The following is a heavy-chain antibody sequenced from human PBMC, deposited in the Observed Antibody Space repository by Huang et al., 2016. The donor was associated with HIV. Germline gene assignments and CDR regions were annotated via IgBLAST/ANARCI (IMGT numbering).Heavy chain of an antibody. D-gene: IGHD3-22*01. V-gene: IGHV3-74*01. J-gene: IGHJ4*02. CDR3: ARDPRIQSWLNFFDY. CDR2: INSDVSST. Sequence: EVQLVESGGGLVQPGGSLRLSCAASGFSISSYWMHWVRQAPGKGLVLVSRINSDVSSTSYADSVKGRFTISRYNAKNTLYLQMNSLRAEDTAVYYCARDPRIQSWLNFFDYWGQGTLVSVSS. CDR1: GFSISSYW.